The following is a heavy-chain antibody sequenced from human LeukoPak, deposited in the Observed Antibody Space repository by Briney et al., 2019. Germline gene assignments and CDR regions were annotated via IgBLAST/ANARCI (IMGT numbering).Heavy chain of an antibody. V-gene: IGHV4-59*08. D-gene: IGHD3-9*01. J-gene: IGHJ4*02. CDR1: GGSISSYY. CDR2: IHYSGST. Sequence: PSETLSLTCTVSGGSISSYYWSWIRQPPGKGLEWTGYIHYSGSTNYNPSLKSRVTISVDTSKNQFSLELSSVTAADTAVYYCARHISSEAYFDYWGQGTLVTVSS. CDR3: ARHISSEAYFDY.